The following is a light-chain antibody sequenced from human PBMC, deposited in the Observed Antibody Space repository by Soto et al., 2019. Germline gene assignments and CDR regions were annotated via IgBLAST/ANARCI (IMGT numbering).Light chain of an antibody. CDR2: DAS. Sequence: DIKMTQSPSSLSASVGDRVTITCQASQDINQLLNWYQQKPGKAPKLLSYDASNLEAGVPSRFSGSGSGTDFPFTISSLPHEDLATYYCQQYDTAPTFGPGTKVDFK. J-gene: IGKJ3*01. CDR1: QDINQL. CDR3: QQYDTAPT. V-gene: IGKV1-33*01.